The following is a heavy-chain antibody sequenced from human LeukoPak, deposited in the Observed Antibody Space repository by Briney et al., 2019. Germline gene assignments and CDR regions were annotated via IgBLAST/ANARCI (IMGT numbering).Heavy chain of an antibody. D-gene: IGHD6-19*01. CDR1: GFSFSDFY. CDR2: ISSSSSSV. Sequence: PGGSLRLSCVASGFSFSDFYMSWIRQAPGKGLEGVSYISSSSSSVHYADSVKGRFTISRDNAKNSLYLQMNSLRAEDTAVYYCARPPYNSGWYYFDYWGQGTLVTVSS. J-gene: IGHJ4*02. V-gene: IGHV3-11*04. CDR3: ARPPYNSGWYYFDY.